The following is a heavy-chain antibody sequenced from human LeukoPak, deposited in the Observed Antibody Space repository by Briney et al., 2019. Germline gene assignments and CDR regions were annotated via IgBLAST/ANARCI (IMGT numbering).Heavy chain of an antibody. J-gene: IGHJ5*02. CDR1: GGSISSSSYY. V-gene: IGHV4-39*07. CDR2: IYYSGST. D-gene: IGHD1-26*01. Sequence: MASETLSLTCTVSGGSISSSSYYWGWIRQPPGKGLEWIGSIYYSGSTYYNPSLKSRVTISVDTSENQFSLKLSSVTAADTAVYYCATTYGSYPNWFDPWGQGTLVTVSS. CDR3: ATTYGSYPNWFDP.